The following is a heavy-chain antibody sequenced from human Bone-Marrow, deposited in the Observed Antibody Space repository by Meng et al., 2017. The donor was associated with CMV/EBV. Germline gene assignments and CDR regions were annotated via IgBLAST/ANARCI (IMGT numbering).Heavy chain of an antibody. D-gene: IGHD3-10*01. Sequence: SVKVSCKASGGTFSSYTISWVRQAPGQGLEWMGRIIPILGIANYAQKFQGRVTITADKSTSTAYMELSSLRSEDTAVYYCARGGFGGSGVTYYYYYEMDVWGQGTTVTVSS. CDR2: IIPILGIA. CDR1: GGTFSSYT. V-gene: IGHV1-69*02. J-gene: IGHJ6*02. CDR3: ARGGFGGSGVTYYYYYEMDV.